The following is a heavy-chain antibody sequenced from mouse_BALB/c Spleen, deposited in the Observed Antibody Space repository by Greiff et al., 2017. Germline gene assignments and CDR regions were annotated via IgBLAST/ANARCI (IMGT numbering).Heavy chain of an antibody. J-gene: IGHJ2*01. CDR1: GYSITSDYA. D-gene: IGHD2-4*01. CDR2: ISYSGST. V-gene: IGHV3-2*02. CDR3: ARRGYDYDLDY. Sequence: EVMLVESGPGLVKPSQSLSLTCTVTGYSITSDYAWNWIRQFPGNKLEWMGYISYSGSTSYNPSLKSRISITRDTSKNQFFLQLNSVTTEDTATYYCARRGYDYDLDYWGQGTTLTVSS.